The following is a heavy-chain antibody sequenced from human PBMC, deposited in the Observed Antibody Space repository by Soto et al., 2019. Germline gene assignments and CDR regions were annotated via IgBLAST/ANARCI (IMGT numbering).Heavy chain of an antibody. V-gene: IGHV3-21*01. Sequence: GGSLRLSCAASGFTFNTYSMNWVRQAPGKGLEWVSSISSSSSYIYYADSVKGRFAISRDNAKNSLYLQMNSLRAEDTAVYYCARGHDPFSSGYPYYYYYGMDVWGQGTTVTIS. CDR3: ARGHDPFSSGYPYYYYYGMDV. D-gene: IGHD3-22*01. CDR2: ISSSSSYI. J-gene: IGHJ6*02. CDR1: GFTFNTYS.